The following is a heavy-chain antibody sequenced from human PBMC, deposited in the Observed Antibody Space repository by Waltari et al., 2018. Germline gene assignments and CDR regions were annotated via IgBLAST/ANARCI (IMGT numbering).Heavy chain of an antibody. D-gene: IGHD4-4*01. Sequence: QVQLVESGGGVVQPGGSLRLSCAASGFTFSSYGMHWFRQAPGKGLEWVAFIQYDGSNKYYADSVKGRFTISRDNSKNTLYLQMNSLRAEDTAVYFCATTVASFYYFDYWGQGALVTVSS. J-gene: IGHJ4*02. CDR3: ATTVASFYYFDY. CDR2: IQYDGSNK. CDR1: GFTFSSYG. V-gene: IGHV3-30*02.